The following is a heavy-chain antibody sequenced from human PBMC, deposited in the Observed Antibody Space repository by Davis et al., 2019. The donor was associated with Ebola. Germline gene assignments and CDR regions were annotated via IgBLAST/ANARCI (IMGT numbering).Heavy chain of an antibody. CDR3: ARWAGSSGDLRAFDI. D-gene: IGHD6-19*01. CDR1: GGSISSYY. J-gene: IGHJ3*02. CDR2: IYYSGST. V-gene: IGHV4-59*08. Sequence: SETLSLTCTVSGGSISSYYWSWIRQPPGKGLEWIGYIYYSGSTNYNPSLKSRVTISVDTSKNQFSLKLRSVTAADTAMYYCARWAGSSGDLRAFDIWGQGTMVTVSS.